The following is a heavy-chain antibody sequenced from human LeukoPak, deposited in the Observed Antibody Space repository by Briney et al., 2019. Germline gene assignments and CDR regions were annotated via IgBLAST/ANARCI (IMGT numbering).Heavy chain of an antibody. CDR1: GFTFSYYA. Sequence: GGSLRLSCAASGFTFSYYAMGWVRQAPGKGLEWVSTISGGGDETYYADSVKGRFTFSRDNSKNTLYLHMNSLRAEDTAAYYCAKEGGPWPAFDSWGQGTRVTVSS. CDR2: ISGGGDET. J-gene: IGHJ4*02. CDR3: AKEGGPWPAFDS. V-gene: IGHV3-23*01.